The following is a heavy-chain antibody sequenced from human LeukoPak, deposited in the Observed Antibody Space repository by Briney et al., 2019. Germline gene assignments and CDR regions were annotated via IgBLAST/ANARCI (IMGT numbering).Heavy chain of an antibody. CDR1: GFTFTNAW. CDR2: IKSKTDGGTT. D-gene: IGHD3-22*01. J-gene: IGHJ6*04. CDR3: TTDSSGYYYYYYGMDV. V-gene: IGHV3-15*01. Sequence: GGSLRLSCAASGFTFTNAWMSWVRQAPGEGLEWVGRIKSKTDGGTTDYAAPGKGRFTISTDDSKNTLYLQMNSLKTEDTAVYYCTTDSSGYYYYYYGMDVWGEGTTVTVSS.